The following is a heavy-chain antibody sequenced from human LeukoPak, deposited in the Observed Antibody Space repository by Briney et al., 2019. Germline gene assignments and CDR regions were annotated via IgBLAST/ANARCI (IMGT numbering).Heavy chain of an antibody. V-gene: IGHV3-23*01. J-gene: IGHJ4*02. CDR2: ISGSGGST. D-gene: IGHD3-16*01. Sequence: GGSLRLSCAASGFTFSSFAMSWVRQAPGKGLEWVSAISGSGGSTYYADSVKGRFTISRDNSKNTLYLQMNSLRAEDTAVYYCAKESFMITFGGVNLDCWGQGTLVTVSS. CDR1: GFTFSSFA. CDR3: AKESFMITFGGVNLDC.